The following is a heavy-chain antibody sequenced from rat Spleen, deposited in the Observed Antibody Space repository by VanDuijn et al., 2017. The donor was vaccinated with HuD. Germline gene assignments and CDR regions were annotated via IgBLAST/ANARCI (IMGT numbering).Heavy chain of an antibody. V-gene: IGHV3-1*01. CDR2: ISYSGST. CDR3: ARWASTVATGEYVY. D-gene: IGHD1-8*01. Sequence: EVQLQESGPGLVKPSQSLSLTCFVTGYSITSNYWGWIRKFPGNKMEWMGYISYSGSTSYNPSLKSRISITRDTSKNQFFLQLNSVSTEDTATYYCARWASTVATGEYVYWGQGVMVTVSS. CDR1: GYSITSNY. J-gene: IGHJ2*01.